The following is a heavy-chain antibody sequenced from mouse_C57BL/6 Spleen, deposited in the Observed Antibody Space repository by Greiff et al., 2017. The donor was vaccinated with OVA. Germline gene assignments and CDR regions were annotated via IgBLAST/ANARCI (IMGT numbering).Heavy chain of an antibody. CDR3: ARQYTTGFAY. CDR1: GFTFSSYG. D-gene: IGHD1-3*01. J-gene: IGHJ3*01. V-gene: IGHV5-6*01. CDR2: ISSGGSYT. Sequence: VHLVESGGDLVKPGGSLKLSCAASGFTFSSYGMSWVRQTPDKRLEWVATISSGGSYTYYPDSVKGRFTISRDNAKNTLYLQMSSLKSEDTAMYYCARQYTTGFAYWGQGTLVTVSA.